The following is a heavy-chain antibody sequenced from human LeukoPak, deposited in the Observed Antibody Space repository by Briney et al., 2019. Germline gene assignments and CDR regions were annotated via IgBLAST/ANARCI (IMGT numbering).Heavy chain of an antibody. CDR1: GFTFSSYS. CDR3: ARGSVLLGSSDY. Sequence: GGSLRLSCAASGFTFSSYSMNWVRQAPGKGLEWVSYISSSSSTMYYADSVKGRFTISRDNANNSLYLQMNSLRAEDTAVYYCARGSVLLGSSDYWGQGTLVTVSS. CDR2: ISSSSSTM. J-gene: IGHJ4*02. V-gene: IGHV3-48*01. D-gene: IGHD2-15*01.